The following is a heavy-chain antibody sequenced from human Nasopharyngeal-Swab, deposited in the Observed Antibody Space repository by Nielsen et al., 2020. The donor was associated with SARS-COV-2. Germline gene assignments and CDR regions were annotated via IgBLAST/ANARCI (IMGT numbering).Heavy chain of an antibody. CDR3: ARGDYGDYGYFGH. J-gene: IGHJ4*02. D-gene: IGHD4-17*01. CDR1: GYTLTGYY. Sequence: ALVKVSCKASGYTLTGYYMHWVRQAPGQGLEWMGWINPHSRGTKYAQKFQGRVTMTSDTSINTAYMELRRLRSDDTAVYYCARGDYGDYGYFGHWGQGTLVTVSS. V-gene: IGHV1-2*02. CDR2: INPHSRGT.